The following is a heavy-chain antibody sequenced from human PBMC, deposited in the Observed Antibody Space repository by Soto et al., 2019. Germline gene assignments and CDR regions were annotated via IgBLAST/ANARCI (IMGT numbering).Heavy chain of an antibody. V-gene: IGHV3-9*01. CDR3: LRANFDPSSYLFAL. Sequence: PGGSLRLSCAASGFTFDDFTMHWVRQVPGKGLEWVSSISWNRGDIQYADSVRGRFTISRDNSEDTLDLQMNSLRPEDTAIYYCLRANFDPSSYLFALWGQGSLVTGSS. CDR2: ISWNRGDI. J-gene: IGHJ1*01. D-gene: IGHD2-21*01. CDR1: GFTFDDFT.